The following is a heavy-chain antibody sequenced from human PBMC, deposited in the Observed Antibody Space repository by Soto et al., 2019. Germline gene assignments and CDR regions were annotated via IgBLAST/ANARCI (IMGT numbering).Heavy chain of an antibody. V-gene: IGHV3-23*01. CDR1: GFTFSNYA. Sequence: GGCMRLSCAASGFTFSNYAMRWVRQAPGKGLEWVSAISSSGGSTYYADSVKGRFTISRDNSKNTLYLQMNSLRAEDTAVYYCAKLRGGWYSDYWGQETLVTISS. CDR3: AKLRGGWYSDY. D-gene: IGHD6-19*01. J-gene: IGHJ4*01. CDR2: ISSSGGST.